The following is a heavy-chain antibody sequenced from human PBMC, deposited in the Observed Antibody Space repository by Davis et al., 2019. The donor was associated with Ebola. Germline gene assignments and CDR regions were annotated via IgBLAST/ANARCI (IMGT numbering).Heavy chain of an antibody. CDR2: VKVDGSEK. D-gene: IGHD3-10*02. CDR3: ARDSGIFGDYYFDS. Sequence: GESLKISCAASGFTFSDYWMSWVRQAPGKGPEWVANVKVDGSEKYYVDSVRGRFTISRDNAKNSVYLQMNSLRAEDTAVYYCARDSGIFGDYYFDSWGQGTLVTVSS. J-gene: IGHJ4*02. V-gene: IGHV3-7*01. CDR1: GFTFSDYW.